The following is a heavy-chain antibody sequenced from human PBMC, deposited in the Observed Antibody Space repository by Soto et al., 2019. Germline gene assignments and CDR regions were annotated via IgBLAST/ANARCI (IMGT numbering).Heavy chain of an antibody. V-gene: IGHV4-34*01. D-gene: IGHD3-9*01. J-gene: IGHJ6*02. Sequence: SETLSLTCAVYGGSFSGYYWSWIRQPPGKGLEWIGEINHSGSTNYNPSLKSRVTISVDTSKNQFSLKLNSVTAADTAVYYCARALRYFDWSPSGRYYYYYGMDVWGQGTTVTVSS. CDR2: INHSGST. CDR3: ARALRYFDWSPSGRYYYYYGMDV. CDR1: GGSFSGYY.